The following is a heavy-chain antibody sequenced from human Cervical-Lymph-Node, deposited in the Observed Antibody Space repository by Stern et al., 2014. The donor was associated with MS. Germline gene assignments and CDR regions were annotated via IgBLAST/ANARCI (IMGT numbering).Heavy chain of an antibody. Sequence: EVQLVQSGGGVIQPGGSLRLSCTASGFTVSSVYMTWVRQAPGQGLEWVSLITNVGSSFYTDSVKGRFTITRDDSKNTVYLHMTSLRAEDTAMYYCARDTSSPERSDWWGQGTLVTVSS. CDR3: ARDTSSPERSDW. D-gene: IGHD1-1*01. J-gene: IGHJ4*02. CDR1: GFTVSSVY. V-gene: IGHV3-53*01. CDR2: ITNVGSS.